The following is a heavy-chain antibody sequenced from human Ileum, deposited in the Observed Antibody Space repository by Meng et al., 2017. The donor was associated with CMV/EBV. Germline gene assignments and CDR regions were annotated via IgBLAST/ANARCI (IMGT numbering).Heavy chain of an antibody. V-gene: IGHV4-39*01. CDR1: GVPIAWISCV. J-gene: IGHJ5*02. D-gene: IGHD5-12*01. CDR2: IDYGGRT. CDR3: ARLGRIGGYEGWFDP. Sequence: SGVPIAWISCVCGWLGKGPGKGRGWIATIDYGGRTYATPALTSRVTITVDTSKNQFSLKMSSGTATDTAVYYSARLGRIGGYEGWFDPWGQGTLVTVSS.